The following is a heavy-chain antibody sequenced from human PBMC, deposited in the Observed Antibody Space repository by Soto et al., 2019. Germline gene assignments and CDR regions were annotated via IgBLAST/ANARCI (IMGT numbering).Heavy chain of an antibody. D-gene: IGHD5-12*01. CDR3: AKHDYELGYMDG. V-gene: IGHV3-23*01. CDR1: GFTFSSYA. CDR2: ISGSGGST. Sequence: EVQLLESGGGLVQPGGSLRLSCAASGFTFSSYAMSWVRQAPGKGLEWVSAISGSGGSTYYADSVKGRFTISRDNAKNTLYLQMNSLRAEDTAVYYWAKHDYELGYMDGWGKGTTVTVSS. J-gene: IGHJ6*03.